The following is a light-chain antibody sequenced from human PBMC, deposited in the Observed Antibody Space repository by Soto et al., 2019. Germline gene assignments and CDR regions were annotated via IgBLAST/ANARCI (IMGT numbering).Light chain of an antibody. Sequence: VITQAPVSLSLCTGVGPSLPRSASQSVTGTNLAWYQQKPGQAPRLLIFGASTRATGVPSRFSGSGSGIEFTLTISSLQLEYLVVYYCQQYNNWARTFGQGTKVDIK. V-gene: IGKV3-15*01. CDR1: QSVTGTN. CDR3: QQYNNWART. CDR2: GAS. J-gene: IGKJ1*01.